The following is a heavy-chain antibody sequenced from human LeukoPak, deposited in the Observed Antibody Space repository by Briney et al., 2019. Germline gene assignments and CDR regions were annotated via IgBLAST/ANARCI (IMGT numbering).Heavy chain of an antibody. CDR1: GDSVSSNSAA. J-gene: IGHJ4*02. D-gene: IGHD3-16*01. CDR3: ARGGLAKVSSLGY. CDR2: TYYRSKWYN. V-gene: IGHV6-1*01. Sequence: SQTLSLTCAISGDSVSSNSAAWNWLRQSPSRGLEWLGRTYYRSKWYNDYAVSVKSRITINPDTSKNQFSLQLNSVTPEDTAVYYCARGGLAKVSSLGYWGQGTLVTVSS.